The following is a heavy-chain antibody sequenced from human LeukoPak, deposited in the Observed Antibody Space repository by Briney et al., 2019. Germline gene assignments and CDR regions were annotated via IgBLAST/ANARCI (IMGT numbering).Heavy chain of an antibody. CDR2: FDPEDGET. Sequence: ASVKVSCKVSGYTLTELSMHWVRQAPGKGLEWMGGFDPEDGETIYAQKFQGRVTMTEDTSTDTAYMELSSLRSEDTAVYYCATAERGCSGYDYFMAADYWGQGTLVTVSS. J-gene: IGHJ4*02. CDR1: GYTLTELS. V-gene: IGHV1-24*01. D-gene: IGHD5-12*01. CDR3: ATAERGCSGYDYFMAADY.